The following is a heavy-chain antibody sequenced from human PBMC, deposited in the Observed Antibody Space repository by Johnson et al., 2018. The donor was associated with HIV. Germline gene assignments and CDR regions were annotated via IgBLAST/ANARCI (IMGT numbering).Heavy chain of an antibody. J-gene: IGHJ3*02. D-gene: IGHD6-13*01. Sequence: EVQLVESGGGLVQPGGSLRLSCAASGFTFSSYAMSWVRQAPGKGLEWVSVIYSGGSTYYADSVKGRFTISRDNSKNTLYLQMKSLRAEDTGVYYCASLSSSLFGAFDIWGQGTMVTVSS. V-gene: IGHV3-66*01. CDR2: IYSGGST. CDR1: GFTFSSYA. CDR3: ASLSSSLFGAFDI.